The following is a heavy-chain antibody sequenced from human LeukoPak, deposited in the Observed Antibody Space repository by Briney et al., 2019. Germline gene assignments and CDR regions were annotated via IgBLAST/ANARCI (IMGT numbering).Heavy chain of an antibody. CDR3: ARDTYGGTAFDI. CDR2: IIPIFGTA. D-gene: IGHD4-23*01. V-gene: IGHV1-69*13. Sequence: GASVKVSCKASGGTFISYAISWVRQAPGQGLEWMGGIIPIFGTANYAQKFQGRVTITADESTSTAYMELSSLRSEDTAVYYCARDTYGGTAFDIWAKGQWSPSLQ. J-gene: IGHJ3*02. CDR1: GGTFISYA.